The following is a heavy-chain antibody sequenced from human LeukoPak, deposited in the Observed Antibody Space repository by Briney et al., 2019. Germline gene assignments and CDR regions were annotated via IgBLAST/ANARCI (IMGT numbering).Heavy chain of an antibody. CDR2: IYPGDSDT. CDR3: ARPEGEYSSSFDY. V-gene: IGHV5-51*01. Sequence: GIIYPGDSDTRYSPSFQGQVTISADKSISTAYLQWSSLKASDTAMYYCARPEGEYSSSFDYWGQGTLVTVSS. J-gene: IGHJ4*02. D-gene: IGHD6-13*01.